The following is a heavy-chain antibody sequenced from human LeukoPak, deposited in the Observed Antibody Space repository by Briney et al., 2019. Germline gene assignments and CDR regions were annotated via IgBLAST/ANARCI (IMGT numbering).Heavy chain of an antibody. CDR1: GFTFRSYA. V-gene: IGHV3-30-3*01. CDR2: ISYDGSNK. Sequence: GGSLRLSCAGSGFTFRSYAMHWVRQAPGKGLEWVAVISYDGSNKDYADSVKGRFTISRDNSKNTLFLQMNSLRAEDTAVYYCAVAYSSSGYYPVDYWGRGTLVTVSS. J-gene: IGHJ4*02. CDR3: AVAYSSSGYYPVDY. D-gene: IGHD3-22*01.